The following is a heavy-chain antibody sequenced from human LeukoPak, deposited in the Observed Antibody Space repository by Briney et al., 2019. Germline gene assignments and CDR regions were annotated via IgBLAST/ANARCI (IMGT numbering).Heavy chain of an antibody. Sequence: GSLRLSCAASGFTFSSFSVNWIRQPPGQGLEWIGYVYYSGSINYSPSLKSRVTISVDTSKNQFSLKLNYVTDADTALYYCARRRRIEAAGSRGDAFDIWGQGTMVTVSS. V-gene: IGHV4-59*08. CDR2: VYYSGSI. D-gene: IGHD6-13*01. CDR1: GFTFSSFS. J-gene: IGHJ3*02. CDR3: ARRRRIEAAGSRGDAFDI.